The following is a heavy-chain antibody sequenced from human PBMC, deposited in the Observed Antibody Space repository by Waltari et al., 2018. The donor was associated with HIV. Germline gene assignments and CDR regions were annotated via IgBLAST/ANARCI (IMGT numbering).Heavy chain of an antibody. Sequence: QVQLVQSGAEVKKPGASVKVSCKASGYTFTGYYMHWVRQAPGQGLEWMVWINPNSGGTNYAQKFQGWVTMTRDTSISTAYMELSRLRSDDTAVYYCARDRTYYGSGTRVNWFDPWGQGTLVTVSS. V-gene: IGHV1-2*04. CDR1: GYTFTGYY. CDR2: INPNSGGT. J-gene: IGHJ5*02. D-gene: IGHD3-10*01. CDR3: ARDRTYYGSGTRVNWFDP.